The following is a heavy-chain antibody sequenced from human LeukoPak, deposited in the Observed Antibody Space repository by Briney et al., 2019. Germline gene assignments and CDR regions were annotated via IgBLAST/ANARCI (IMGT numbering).Heavy chain of an antibody. CDR2: ISAYNGNT. CDR3: ARDYYDSSGYLRDY. Sequence: GASVEVSCKASGYTFTSYGSSWVRQAPGQGLEWMGWISAYNGNTNYAQKLQGRITMTTDTSTSTAYMDLRSLRSDDTAVYYCARDYYDSSGYLRDYWGQGTLVTVSS. V-gene: IGHV1-18*01. CDR1: GYTFTSYG. D-gene: IGHD3-22*01. J-gene: IGHJ4*02.